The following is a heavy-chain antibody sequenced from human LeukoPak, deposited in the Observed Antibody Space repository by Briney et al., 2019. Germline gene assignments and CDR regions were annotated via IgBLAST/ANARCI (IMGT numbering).Heavy chain of an antibody. CDR1: GFTFSSYS. Sequence: GGSLRLSCAASGFTFSSYSMNWVRQAPGKGLEWVSGISWNSGSIGYADSVKGRFTISRDNAKNSLYLQMNSLRAEDMALYYCAKDTRSAPSGEFDYWGQGTLVTVSS. V-gene: IGHV3-9*03. CDR3: AKDTRSAPSGEFDY. J-gene: IGHJ4*02. CDR2: ISWNSGSI. D-gene: IGHD3-10*01.